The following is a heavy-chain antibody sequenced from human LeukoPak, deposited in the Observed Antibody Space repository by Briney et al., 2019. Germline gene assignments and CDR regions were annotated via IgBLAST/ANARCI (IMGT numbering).Heavy chain of an antibody. V-gene: IGHV1-2*02. J-gene: IGHJ4*02. CDR1: GYTFTGYY. CDR3: ARVRYRLAEAYIDY. CDR2: INPNSGDT. D-gene: IGHD3-16*01. Sequence: ASVKVSCKASGYTFTGYYMHWVRQAPGQGLEWMGWINPNSGDTNYAQKFQGRVTMTRDTSISTAYMELSRLRADDRAVYYCARVRYRLAEAYIDYWGQGTLVTVSS.